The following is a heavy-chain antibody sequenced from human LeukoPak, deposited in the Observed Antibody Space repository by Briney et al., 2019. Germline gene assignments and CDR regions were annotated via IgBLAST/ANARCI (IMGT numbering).Heavy chain of an antibody. CDR3: VREGRSSRWDDWYFDL. CDR2: INWNGGST. V-gene: IGHV3-20*04. CDR1: GFTFDDYG. Sequence: GGSLRLSCAASGFTFDDYGMSWVRQAPGKGLEWVSGINWNGGSTGYADSVKGRFTISRDNAKNSLYLQMNSLRAGDTAVYYCVREGRSSRWDDWYFDLWGRGTLVTVSS. J-gene: IGHJ2*01. D-gene: IGHD6-13*01.